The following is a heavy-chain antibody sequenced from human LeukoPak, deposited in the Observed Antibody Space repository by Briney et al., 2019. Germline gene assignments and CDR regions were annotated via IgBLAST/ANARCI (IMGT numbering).Heavy chain of an antibody. CDR3: AREQTYNWNSRLGY. V-gene: IGHV1-2*02. CDR1: GYTFTGYY. J-gene: IGHJ4*02. Sequence: ASVKVSCKASGYTFTGYYMHWVRQAPGQGLEWMGWINPNSGGTNYAQRFQGRVTMTRDTSISTAYMELSRLRSDDTAVYYCAREQTYNWNSRLGYWGQGTLVTVSS. D-gene: IGHD1-7*01. CDR2: INPNSGGT.